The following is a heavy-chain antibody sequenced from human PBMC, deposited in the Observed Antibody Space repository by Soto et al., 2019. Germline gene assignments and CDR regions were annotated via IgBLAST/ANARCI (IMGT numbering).Heavy chain of an antibody. V-gene: IGHV3-23*01. CDR3: AKSGGRDYYYGMDV. CDR1: GFTFSSYA. Sequence: EVQLLESGGRLVQPGGSLRLSCAASGFTFSSYAMSWVRQAPGKGLEWVSAISGSGGSTYYADSVKGRFTISRDNSKNTLYLQMNSLRAEDTAVYYCAKSGGRDYYYGMDVWGQGTTVTVSS. D-gene: IGHD3-10*01. J-gene: IGHJ6*02. CDR2: ISGSGGST.